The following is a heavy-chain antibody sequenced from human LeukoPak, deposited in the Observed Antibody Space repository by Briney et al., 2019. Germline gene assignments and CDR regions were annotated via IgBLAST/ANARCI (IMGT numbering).Heavy chain of an antibody. D-gene: IGHD6-13*01. Sequence: SQTLPLTCAISGDSVSSNSAAWNWIRQSPSRALEWLGRPYYRSKWYNDYAASVKSRITINPDTSKNQFSLQLSSVTPEDTAVYFCVRSTGTFDDWGQGTLVTVSS. CDR2: PYYRSKWYN. J-gene: IGHJ4*02. V-gene: IGHV6-1*01. CDR1: GDSVSSNSAA. CDR3: VRSTGTFDD.